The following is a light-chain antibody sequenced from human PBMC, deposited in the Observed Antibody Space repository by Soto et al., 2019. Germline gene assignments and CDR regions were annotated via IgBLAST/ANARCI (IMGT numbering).Light chain of an antibody. CDR1: SSDIGGYNY. CDR3: SSFAGSNNFGV. Sequence: SVLPQPPSAYGSPGQSVTISCTGTSSDIGGYNYVSWYQQHPGKAPKLMIFEVSKRPSGVPDRFSGSKSGNTAPLTVSGLQAEDEADYYCSSFAGSNNFGVFGTGTKVTV. J-gene: IGLJ1*01. V-gene: IGLV2-8*01. CDR2: EVS.